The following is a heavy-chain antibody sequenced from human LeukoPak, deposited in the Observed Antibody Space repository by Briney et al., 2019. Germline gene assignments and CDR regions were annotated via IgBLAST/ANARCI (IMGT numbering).Heavy chain of an antibody. D-gene: IGHD2-2*02. Sequence: VASVKVSCKASGYTFTGYYMHWVRQAPGQGLEWMAWINPNSGGTNYAQKFQGRVTMTRDTSISTAYMELSRLRSDDTAVYYCARGDCSSTSCYTFDYWGQGTLVTVSS. J-gene: IGHJ4*02. CDR1: GYTFTGYY. CDR2: INPNSGGT. V-gene: IGHV1-2*02. CDR3: ARGDCSSTSCYTFDY.